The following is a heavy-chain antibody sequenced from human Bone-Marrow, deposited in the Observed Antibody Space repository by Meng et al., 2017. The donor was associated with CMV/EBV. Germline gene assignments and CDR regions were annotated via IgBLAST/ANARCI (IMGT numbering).Heavy chain of an antibody. CDR1: GYTLTELS. D-gene: IGHD4-17*01. CDR2: INPNSGGT. Sequence: ASVKVSCKVSGYTLTELSRHWVRQAPGQGLEWMGWINPNSGGTNYAQKFQGRVTMTRDTSISTAYMELSRLRSDDTAVYYCARERVLTVTPYYYYYGMAVWGQGTTVTVSS. CDR3: ARERVLTVTPYYYYYGMAV. J-gene: IGHJ6*02. V-gene: IGHV1-2*02.